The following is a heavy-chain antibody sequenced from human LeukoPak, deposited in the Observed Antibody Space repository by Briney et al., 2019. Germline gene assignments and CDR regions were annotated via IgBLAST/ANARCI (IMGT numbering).Heavy chain of an antibody. D-gene: IGHD5-12*01. Sequence: SETLSLTCTVSGGSISPYFWSWMRQTPGKGLEWIGYIYNNGTTNYNPSLKSRVTLLVDTSKNQFSLKLNSMTAADTAVYYCETAGSWGQGTLVTVSS. J-gene: IGHJ5*02. V-gene: IGHV4-4*09. CDR3: ETAGS. CDR2: IYNNGTT. CDR1: GGSISPYF.